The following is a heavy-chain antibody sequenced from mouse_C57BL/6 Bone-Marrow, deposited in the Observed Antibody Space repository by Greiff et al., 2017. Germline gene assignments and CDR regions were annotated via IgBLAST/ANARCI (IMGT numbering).Heavy chain of an antibody. Sequence: VKVVESGGGLVKPGGSLKLSCAASGFTFSSYAMSWVRQTPEKRLEWVATISDGGSYTYYPDNVKGRFTISRDNAKNNLYLQMSHLKSENTAMYYCARERVYFDYWGQGTTLTVSS. CDR2: ISDGGSYT. J-gene: IGHJ2*01. CDR1: GFTFSSYA. CDR3: ARERVYFDY. V-gene: IGHV5-4*01.